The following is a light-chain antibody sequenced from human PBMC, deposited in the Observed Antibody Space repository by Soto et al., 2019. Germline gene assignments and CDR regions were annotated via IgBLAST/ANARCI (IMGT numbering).Light chain of an antibody. V-gene: IGKV3-20*01. Sequence: EIVLTQSPGTLSLSPGQRATLSCRASQSVSSSYLAWYQQKPGQAPRLLIYGTFTRATGIPDRFSGSGSGTDFTLTISRLEPEDSAVYYCQQYGSSPPLTFGEGTKVEIK. J-gene: IGKJ4*01. CDR3: QQYGSSPPLT. CDR1: QSVSSSY. CDR2: GTF.